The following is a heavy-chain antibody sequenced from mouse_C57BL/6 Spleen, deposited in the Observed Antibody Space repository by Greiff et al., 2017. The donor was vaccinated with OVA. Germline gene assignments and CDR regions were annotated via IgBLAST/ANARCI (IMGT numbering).Heavy chain of an antibody. V-gene: IGHV1-53*01. CDR1: GYTFTSYW. CDR3: ASGSMMVLHWYFAV. J-gene: IGHJ1*03. Sequence: QVQLQQPGTELVKPGASVKLSCKASGYTFTSYWMHWVKQRPGQGLEWIGNINPSNGGTNYNEKFKSKATLTVDKSSSTAYMQLSSLTSEDSAVYYCASGSMMVLHWYFAVWGTGTPVTVSS. CDR2: INPSNGGT. D-gene: IGHD2-3*01.